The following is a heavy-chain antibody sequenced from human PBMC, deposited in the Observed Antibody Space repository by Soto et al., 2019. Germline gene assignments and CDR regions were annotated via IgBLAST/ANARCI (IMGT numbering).Heavy chain of an antibody. CDR3: ARARATIAAAAIFDC. D-gene: IGHD6-13*01. V-gene: IGHV4-4*01. CDR2: VYRTGST. J-gene: IGHJ4*02. Sequence: QVQLQESGPGLVKPSGTLSLTCAVSGGSISTSNWWSWVRQPPGKGLEWIGEVYRTGSTNSNPSLVSRVMVSVDKSQHQFSLKRTSVTAADTAVYCCARARATIAAAAIFDCWGQGTLVTVSS. CDR1: GGSISTSNW.